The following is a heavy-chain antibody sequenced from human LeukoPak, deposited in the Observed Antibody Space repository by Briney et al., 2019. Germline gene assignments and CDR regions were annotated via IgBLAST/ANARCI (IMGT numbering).Heavy chain of an antibody. J-gene: IGHJ3*02. CDR1: GFTFSSYA. D-gene: IGHD3-10*01. V-gene: IGHV3-64*01. CDR3: ARDFKGPLWFGDLKVLGRAFDI. Sequence: PGGSLRLSCAASGFTFSSYAMHWVRQAPGKGLEYVSAISSNGGSTYYANSVKGRFTISRDNSKNTLYLQMGSLRAEDMAVYYCARDFKGPLWFGDLKVLGRAFDIWGQGTMVTVSS. CDR2: ISSNGGST.